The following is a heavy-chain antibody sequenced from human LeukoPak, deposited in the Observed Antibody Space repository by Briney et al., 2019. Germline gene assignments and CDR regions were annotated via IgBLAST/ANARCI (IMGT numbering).Heavy chain of an antibody. Sequence: PSETLSLTCTVSGGSISSSYWSWIRQPPGKRLEWIGHIHYSGSTNYNPSLKSRVTISVDTSKNQFSLKLSSVTAADTAVYYCAREVAHGGKSYYFDYWGQGTLVTVSS. V-gene: IGHV4-59*01. CDR3: AREVAHGGKSYYFDY. J-gene: IGHJ4*02. CDR2: IHYSGST. D-gene: IGHD4-23*01. CDR1: GGSISSSY.